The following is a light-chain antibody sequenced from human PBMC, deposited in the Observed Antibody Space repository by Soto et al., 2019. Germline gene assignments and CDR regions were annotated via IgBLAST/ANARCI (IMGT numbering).Light chain of an antibody. CDR3: AAWDDSLNSVV. CDR2: NNR. CDR1: SSNIGTNA. V-gene: IGLV1-44*01. Sequence: QSVLTQPPSASGTPGQRVTISCSGRSSNIGTNAVSWYQQLPGTAPKLLIYNNRQRPSGVPDRFSGSKSGTSASLAISGLQSEDDADYYCAAWDDSLNSVVFGGGTKLTVL. J-gene: IGLJ2*01.